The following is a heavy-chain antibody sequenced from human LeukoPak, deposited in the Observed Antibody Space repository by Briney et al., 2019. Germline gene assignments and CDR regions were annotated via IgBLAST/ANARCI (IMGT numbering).Heavy chain of an antibody. Sequence: GGSLRLSCAASGFTFSSYSMNWVRQAPGKGLEWVSSISSSSYIYYADSVKGRFTISRDNAKNSLYLQMNSLRAEDTAVYYCARVQYYDFWSGYYNGNFDYWGQGTLVTVSS. CDR1: GFTFSSYS. J-gene: IGHJ4*02. CDR2: ISSSSYI. V-gene: IGHV3-21*01. CDR3: ARVQYYDFWSGYYNGNFDY. D-gene: IGHD3-3*01.